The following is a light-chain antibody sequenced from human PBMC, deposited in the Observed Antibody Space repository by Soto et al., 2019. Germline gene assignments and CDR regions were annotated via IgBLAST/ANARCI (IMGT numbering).Light chain of an antibody. Sequence: EIALTQSPATLSLSPGARATLSCRASQSVSSYLAWYQQRPGQAPRLLIYDASNRASGIPARFSGSGFGTDFTLTISSLEPQDFAVYYCQQRSDWPPYTFGQGTKLEIK. J-gene: IGKJ2*01. CDR1: QSVSSY. CDR2: DAS. V-gene: IGKV3-11*01. CDR3: QQRSDWPPYT.